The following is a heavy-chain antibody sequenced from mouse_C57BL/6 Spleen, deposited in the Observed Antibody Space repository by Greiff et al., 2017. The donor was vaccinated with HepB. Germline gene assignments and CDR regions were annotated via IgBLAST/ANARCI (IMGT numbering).Heavy chain of an antibody. CDR1: GFTFSDYG. J-gene: IGHJ3*01. CDR3: ATYYSKSWFAY. Sequence: EVKVVESGGGLVKPGGSLKLSCAASGFTFSDYGMHWVRQAPEKGLEWVAYISSGSSTIYYADTVKGRFTISRDNAKNTLFLQMTSLRSEDTAMYYCATYYSKSWFAYWGQGTLVTVSA. V-gene: IGHV5-17*01. CDR2: ISSGSSTI. D-gene: IGHD2-5*01.